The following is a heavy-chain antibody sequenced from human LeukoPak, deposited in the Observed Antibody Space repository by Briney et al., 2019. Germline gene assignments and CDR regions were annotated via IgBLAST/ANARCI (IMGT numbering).Heavy chain of an antibody. V-gene: IGHV3-74*01. D-gene: IGHD5-12*01. CDR3: ARVNGGYESIGMDY. CDR1: GFTFSSYW. CDR2: IHGDGSRI. J-gene: IGHJ4*02. Sequence: HPGGSLRLSCAASGFTFSSYWMNWVRQAPGKGLVWVSRIHGDGSRIRYADSVKGRFIISRDNAKNTLYLQMNSLIAEDTAVYYCARVNGGYESIGMDYWGQGTLVTVSS.